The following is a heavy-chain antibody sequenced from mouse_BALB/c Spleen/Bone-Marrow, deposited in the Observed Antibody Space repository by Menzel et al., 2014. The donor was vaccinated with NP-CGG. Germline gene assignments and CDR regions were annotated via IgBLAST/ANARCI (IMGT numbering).Heavy chain of an antibody. CDR1: GYSITSDYA. V-gene: IGHV3-2*02. Sequence: EVQLQESGPGLVKPSQSLSLTCTVTGYSITSDYAWNWIRQFPGNKLEWMGYISYSGSTSYDPSLKSRISITRDTPKNQFFLQLNSVTTEDTATYYCARSSYFDYDGAMDYWGQGTSVTVSS. CDR2: ISYSGST. J-gene: IGHJ4*01. CDR3: ARSSYFDYDGAMDY. D-gene: IGHD2-4*01.